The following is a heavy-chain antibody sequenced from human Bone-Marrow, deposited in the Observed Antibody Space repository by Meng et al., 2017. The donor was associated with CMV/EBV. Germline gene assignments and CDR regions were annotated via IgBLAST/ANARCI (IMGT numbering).Heavy chain of an antibody. D-gene: IGHD6-19*01. CDR2: ISGSGGST. J-gene: IGHJ4*02. V-gene: IGHV3-23*01. CDR3: AKDLHRGEWLVKSYYFDY. CDR1: GFTFSSYG. Sequence: GESLKISCAASGFTFSSYGMHWVRQAPGKGLEWVSAISGSGGSTYYADSVKGRFTISRDNSKNTLYLQMNSLRAEDTAVYYCAKDLHRGEWLVKSYYFDYWGQGTLVTVSS.